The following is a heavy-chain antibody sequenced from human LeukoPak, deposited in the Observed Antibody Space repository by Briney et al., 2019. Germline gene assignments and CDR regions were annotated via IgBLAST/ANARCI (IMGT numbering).Heavy chain of an antibody. D-gene: IGHD3-16*01. CDR3: ARGSVGGGNYFDY. V-gene: IGHV3-21*01. Sequence: GSLRLSCAASGFTFSSYSMNWVRQAPGKGLEWVSSISSSSSYIYYADSVKGRFTISRDNAKNSLYLQMNSLRAEDTAVYYCARGSVGGGNYFDYWGQGTLVTVSS. J-gene: IGHJ4*02. CDR2: ISSSSSYI. CDR1: GFTFSSYS.